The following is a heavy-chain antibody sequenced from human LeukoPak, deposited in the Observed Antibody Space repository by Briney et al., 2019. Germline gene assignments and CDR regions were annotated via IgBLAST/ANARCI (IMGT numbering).Heavy chain of an antibody. D-gene: IGHD3-22*01. CDR2: ISAYDGNT. J-gene: IGHJ4*02. CDR3: ARPKYYFDSSGYYYFDN. CDR1: GYTFTNYG. V-gene: IGHV1-18*01. Sequence: ASVKVSCKASGYTFTNYGITWVRQAPGQGLEWMGWISAYDGNTNFAQKFQGRVTMTTDTSTSTAYMELRRLRSDDTAVYYCARPKYYFDSSGYYYFDNWGQGTLVTVSS.